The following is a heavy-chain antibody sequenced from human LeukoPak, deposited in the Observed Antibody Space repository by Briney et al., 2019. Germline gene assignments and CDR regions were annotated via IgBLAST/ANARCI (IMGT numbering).Heavy chain of an antibody. V-gene: IGHV1-2*06. CDR3: ARDFLGAHAFDI. CDR2: INPNSGGT. CDR1: GYTFTGYY. D-gene: IGHD3-16*01. J-gene: IGHJ3*02. Sequence: GASVKVSCKASGYTFTGYYMHRVRQAPGQGLEWMGRINPNSGGTNYAQKFQGRVTMTRDTSISTAYMELSRLRSDDTAVYYCARDFLGAHAFDIWGQGTMVTVSS.